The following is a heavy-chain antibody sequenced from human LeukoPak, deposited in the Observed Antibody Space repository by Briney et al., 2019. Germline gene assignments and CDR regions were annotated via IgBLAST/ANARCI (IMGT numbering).Heavy chain of an antibody. CDR3: ARRVTYYYDSSGPATNDAFDI. V-gene: IGHV5-51*01. CDR1: GYIFTSYW. D-gene: IGHD3-22*01. CDR2: IYPGDSDT. Sequence: GESLKISCKGSGYIFTSYWIGGVRQLPGKGLEGMGIIYPGDSDTRYSPSFQGQVTISADKSISTAYLQWSSLKASDTAMYYCARRVTYYYDSSGPATNDAFDIWGQGTMVTVSS. J-gene: IGHJ3*02.